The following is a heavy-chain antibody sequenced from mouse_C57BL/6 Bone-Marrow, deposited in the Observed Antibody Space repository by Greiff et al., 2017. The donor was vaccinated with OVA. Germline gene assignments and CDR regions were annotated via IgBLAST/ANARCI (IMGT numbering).Heavy chain of an antibody. Sequence: QVHVKQPGAELVMPGASVKLSCKASGYTFTSYWMHWVKQRPGQGLEWIGEIDPSDSYTNYNQKFKGKSTLTVDKSSSTAYMQLSSLTSEDSAVYYCARETHYYGSTDYAMDYWGQGTSVTGSS. J-gene: IGHJ4*01. D-gene: IGHD1-1*01. CDR3: ARETHYYGSTDYAMDY. CDR1: GYTFTSYW. CDR2: IDPSDSYT. V-gene: IGHV1-69*01.